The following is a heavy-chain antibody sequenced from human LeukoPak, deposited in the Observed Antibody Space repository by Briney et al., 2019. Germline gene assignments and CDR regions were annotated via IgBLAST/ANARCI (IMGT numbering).Heavy chain of an antibody. CDR2: IYSGGNT. D-gene: IGHD6-19*01. J-gene: IGHJ4*02. CDR3: AILDRAEAVTFAY. CDR1: GFTVSSNF. V-gene: IGHV3-53*01. Sequence: GGSLRLSCAASGFTVSSNFMTWVRQAPGKGLEWVSLIYSGGNTYYADSVKGRFTISRDNSKNTLYLQMNSLRAEDTAVYYCAILDRAEAVTFAYWGQGTLVTVSS.